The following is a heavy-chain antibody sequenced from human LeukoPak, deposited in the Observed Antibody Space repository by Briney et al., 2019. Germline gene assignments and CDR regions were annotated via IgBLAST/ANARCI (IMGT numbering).Heavy chain of an antibody. Sequence: GESLKISCQVSGYIFTNYWIGWVRQMPGKGLEWMGIIYPADSDTTYSPSFQGQVTISADKPISTAYLQWSSLKASDTAMYYCARLDSSGWYYFDYWGQGTLVTVSS. CDR3: ARLDSSGWYYFDY. CDR1: GYIFTNYW. D-gene: IGHD6-19*01. J-gene: IGHJ4*02. CDR2: IYPADSDT. V-gene: IGHV5-51*01.